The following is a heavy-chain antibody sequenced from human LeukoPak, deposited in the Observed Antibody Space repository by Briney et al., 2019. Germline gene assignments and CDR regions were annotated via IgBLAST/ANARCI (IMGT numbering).Heavy chain of an antibody. CDR3: ARRLAVGPTGIFDF. CDR2: ISGGGSST. CDR1: GFTFSSFA. Sequence: GGSLRLSCAASGFTFSSFAMTWVRQAPGKGLEWVSGISGGGSSTHYADSVKGRFTISRDNSKNTLYLQMNSLRAEDTALYYCARRLAVGPTGIFDFWGQGTLVTVSS. J-gene: IGHJ4*02. D-gene: IGHD1-26*01. V-gene: IGHV3-23*01.